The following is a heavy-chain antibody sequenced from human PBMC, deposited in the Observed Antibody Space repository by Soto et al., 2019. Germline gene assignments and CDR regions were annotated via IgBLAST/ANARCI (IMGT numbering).Heavy chain of an antibody. D-gene: IGHD3-22*01. Sequence: PGESLKISCKGSGYSFTSYWISWVRQMPGKGLEWMGRIDPSDSYTNYSPSFQGHVTISADKSISTAYLQWSSLKASDTAMYYCARHYYYDSSGYTQPDYWGQGTLVTVSS. CDR3: ARHYYYDSSGYTQPDY. CDR1: GYSFTSYW. V-gene: IGHV5-10-1*01. J-gene: IGHJ4*02. CDR2: IDPSDSYT.